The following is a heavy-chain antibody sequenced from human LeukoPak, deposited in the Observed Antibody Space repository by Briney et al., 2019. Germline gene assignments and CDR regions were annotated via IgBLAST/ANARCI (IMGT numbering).Heavy chain of an antibody. CDR2: IIPILGIA. CDR1: GGTFSRYA. D-gene: IGHD3-3*02. V-gene: IGHV1-69*04. CDR3: AHFWSGYYALDC. Sequence: SVKVSCKASGGTFSRYAISWVRQAPGQGLEWMRRIIPILGIANYAQKFQGRVTITADKSTSTADMELSSLRSEDTAVYYCAHFWSGYYALDCWGQGTLVTASS. J-gene: IGHJ4*02.